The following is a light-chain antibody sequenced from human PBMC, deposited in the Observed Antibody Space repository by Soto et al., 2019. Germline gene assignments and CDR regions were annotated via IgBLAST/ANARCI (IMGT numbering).Light chain of an antibody. Sequence: QSVLTQPASVSGSPGQSITISCTGTSSDVGGYNYVSWYQQHPGKAPKLMIYNVSNRPSGVSNRFSGSKSGNTASLTISGLRAEDEGHYYCSSFTSNNTVLFGGGTQLTVL. J-gene: IGLJ2*01. CDR3: SSFTSNNTVL. V-gene: IGLV2-14*01. CDR2: NVS. CDR1: SSDVGGYNY.